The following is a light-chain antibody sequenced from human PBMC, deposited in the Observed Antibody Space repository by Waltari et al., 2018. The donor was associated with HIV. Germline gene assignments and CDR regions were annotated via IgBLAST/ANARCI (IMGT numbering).Light chain of an antibody. V-gene: IGLV1-51*01. J-gene: IGLJ2*01. CDR3: GTWDTSLNAGV. CDR1: TSNIGNNF. Sequence: QSVLTQPPAVSAAPGQKVTISCSGTTSNIGNNFVSWYQKLPGTAPKLLIFANHKRPSGVCDRFTASKSATSATLDITGLHTGDEAEYYCGTWDTSLNAGVFGGGTKVSVL. CDR2: ANH.